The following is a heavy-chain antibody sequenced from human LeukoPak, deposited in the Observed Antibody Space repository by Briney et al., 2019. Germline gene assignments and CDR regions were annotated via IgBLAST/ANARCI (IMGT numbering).Heavy chain of an antibody. J-gene: IGHJ4*02. CDR1: GGSISSYY. D-gene: IGHD3-9*01. Sequence: SETLSLTCTVSGGSISSYYWSWIRQPPGKGLEWIGYIYYSGSTNYNPSLKSRVTISVDTSKNQFSLKLSSVTAADTAVYYCAGFGFDWPQSYFDYWGQGTLVTVSS. CDR2: IYYSGST. V-gene: IGHV4-59*01. CDR3: AGFGFDWPQSYFDY.